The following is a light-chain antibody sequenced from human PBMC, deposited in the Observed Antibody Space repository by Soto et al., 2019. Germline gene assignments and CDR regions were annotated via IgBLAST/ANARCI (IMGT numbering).Light chain of an antibody. CDR2: DIS. CDR1: QSVSNY. J-gene: IGKJ3*01. Sequence: EIVLTQSPGILSLSPGETATLSCRASQSVSNYLAWFQQKPGQPPRLLIYDISKRATGIPARFSGSGSGTDFTLTISRLEPEDFAVYYCQQRVTFGPGTKVDIK. V-gene: IGKV3-11*01. CDR3: QQRVT.